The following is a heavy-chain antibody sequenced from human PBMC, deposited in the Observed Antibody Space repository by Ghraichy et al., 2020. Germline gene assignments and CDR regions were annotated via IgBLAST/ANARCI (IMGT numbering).Heavy chain of an antibody. D-gene: IGHD5-12*01. CDR2: PSYDGSYK. V-gene: IGHV3-30*18. J-gene: IGHJ3*02. CDR3: AKGGDSGYATDAFDI. Sequence: GGSLRLSCAASGLTFRNYGMHWVRQAPGKGLEWVASPSYDGSYKYYTDSVKGRFTISRDNSKNTLYLQINSLRAEDTAVYHCAKGGDSGYATDAFDIWGQGTMVTVSS. CDR1: GLTFRNYG.